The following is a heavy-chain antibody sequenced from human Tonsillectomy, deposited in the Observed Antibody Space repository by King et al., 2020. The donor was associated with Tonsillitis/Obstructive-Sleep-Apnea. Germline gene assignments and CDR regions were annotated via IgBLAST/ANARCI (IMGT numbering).Heavy chain of an antibody. Sequence: VQLQQWGAGLLKPSETLSLTCAVYGESSKSDSWNWIRQPPGKGLEWVGDINHTGSTNYNPSIESRVTISLDTSKNWFSLRLSAVTAADTAVYYCARGIISPSFGVFIPLDYMDVWGKGTTVTVSS. D-gene: IGHD3-3*01. V-gene: IGHV4-34*01. J-gene: IGHJ6*03. CDR1: GESSKSDS. CDR2: INHTGST. CDR3: ARGIISPSFGVFIPLDYMDV.